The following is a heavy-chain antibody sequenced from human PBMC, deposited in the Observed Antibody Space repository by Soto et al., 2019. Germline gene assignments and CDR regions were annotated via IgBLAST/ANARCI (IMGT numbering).Heavy chain of an antibody. CDR3: ARGTWQQLVFGPFDY. CDR1: GGTFSSYA. D-gene: IGHD6-13*01. Sequence: SVKVSCKASGGTFSSYAISWVRQAPGQGLEWMGGIIPIFGTANYAQKFQGRVTITADESTSTAYMELSSLRSEDTAVYYCARGTWQQLVFGPFDYWGQGTLVTVSS. CDR2: IIPIFGTA. J-gene: IGHJ4*02. V-gene: IGHV1-69*13.